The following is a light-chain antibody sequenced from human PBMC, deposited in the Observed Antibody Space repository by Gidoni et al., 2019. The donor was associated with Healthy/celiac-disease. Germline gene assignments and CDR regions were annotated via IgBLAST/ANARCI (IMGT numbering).Light chain of an antibody. J-gene: IGLJ1*01. V-gene: IGLV3-1*01. CDR1: KLGDKY. CDR2: QDS. Sequence: SYALTQPPSVSVSPGQTASITCSGDKLGDKYACWYQQKPGQSPVLVIYQDSKRPSGIPERFSGSHSGNTATLTISGTQAMDEADYYCQAWDSSTYVFGTGTKVTVL. CDR3: QAWDSSTYV.